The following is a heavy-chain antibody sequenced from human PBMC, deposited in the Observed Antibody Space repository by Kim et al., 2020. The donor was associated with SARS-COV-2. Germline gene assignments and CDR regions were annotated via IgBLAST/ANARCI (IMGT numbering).Heavy chain of an antibody. CDR1: GGSISSYY. Sequence: SETLSLTCTVSGGSISSYYWSWIRQPPGKGLEWIVYIYYSGSTNYNPSPKSRVTISVDTSKNQFSLKLSSVTAADTAVYYCAREGGFGELFSRSFDYWGQGTLVTVSS. V-gene: IGHV4-59*01. CDR2: IYYSGST. D-gene: IGHD3-10*01. J-gene: IGHJ4*02. CDR3: AREGGFGELFSRSFDY.